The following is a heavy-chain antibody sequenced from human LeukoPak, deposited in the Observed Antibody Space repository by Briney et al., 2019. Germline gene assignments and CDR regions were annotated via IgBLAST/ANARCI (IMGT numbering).Heavy chain of an antibody. J-gene: IGHJ4*02. CDR1: GYTFTDYY. CDR2: INPPGGGT. D-gene: IGHD3-10*01. Sequence: GASVKVSCKASGYTFTDYYIHWVRQAPGQGLEWMGSINPPGGGTNYAQQFQGRVTMTRDTSITTAYMELSRLTSDDTAVYFCAREATGDLSFDHWGQGTLVTVPS. CDR3: AREATGDLSFDH. V-gene: IGHV1-2*02.